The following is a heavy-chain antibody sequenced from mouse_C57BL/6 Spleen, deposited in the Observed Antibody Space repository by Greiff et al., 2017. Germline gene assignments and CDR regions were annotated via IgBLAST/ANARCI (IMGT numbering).Heavy chain of an antibody. V-gene: IGHV1-64*01. CDR3: ARSEVWLYYFDY. CDR2: IHPNSGST. D-gene: IGHD2-10*02. Sequence: QVQLQQPGAELVKPGASVKLSCKASGYTFTSYWMHWVKQRPGQGLEWIGMIHPNSGSTNYNEKFKSKATLTVDKSSSTAYMQLSSLTSEDSAVYYCARSEVWLYYFDYWGQGTTLTVSS. J-gene: IGHJ2*01. CDR1: GYTFTSYW.